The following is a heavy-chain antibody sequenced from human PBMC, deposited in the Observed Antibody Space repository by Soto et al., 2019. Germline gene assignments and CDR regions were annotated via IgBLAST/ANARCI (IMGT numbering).Heavy chain of an antibody. V-gene: IGHV4-39*07. D-gene: IGHD4-17*01. CDR2: IYYSGTT. J-gene: IGHJ4*02. CDR3: ARARDYGGNVDY. CDR1: GGSISSGSYY. Sequence: SETLSLTCTVSGGSISSGSYYWGWIRQPPGKGLEWIGNIYYSGTTNYNPSLKSRVTISVDTSKNQFSLKLSSVTAADTAVYYCARARDYGGNVDYWGQGTLVTVSS.